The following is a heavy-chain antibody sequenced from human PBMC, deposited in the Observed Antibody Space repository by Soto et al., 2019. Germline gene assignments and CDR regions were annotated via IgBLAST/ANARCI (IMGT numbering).Heavy chain of an antibody. CDR2: ISGRDNNT. J-gene: IGHJ2*01. CDR1: GFTFSNYD. CDR3: AKVLRYWYFDL. V-gene: IGHV3-23*01. D-gene: IGHD2-8*02. Sequence: EVQLLESGGGLVQPGGSLRLSCAASGFTFSNYDMSWVRQAPVKGLEWVSSISGRDNNTYYADSVKGRFTIARDNSRSTLFLQMSSVSAEDTAMYFCAKVLRYWYFDLWGRGTLVTVSS.